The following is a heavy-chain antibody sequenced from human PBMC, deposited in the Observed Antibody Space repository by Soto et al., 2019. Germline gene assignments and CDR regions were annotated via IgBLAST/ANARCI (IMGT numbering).Heavy chain of an antibody. D-gene: IGHD1-26*01. CDR2: ISRSGTTI. Sequence: EMELVESGGGLVQPGGSVRLSCAASGFIFSSYEMSWVRQAPGKGLEWLSYISRSGTTIFYADSVKGRFTISRDNAADSLYLQMNSLRAEDTAVYYCARRLVGALKAPFDCWGQGTLVAVSS. J-gene: IGHJ4*02. V-gene: IGHV3-48*03. CDR3: ARRLVGALKAPFDC. CDR1: GFIFSSYE.